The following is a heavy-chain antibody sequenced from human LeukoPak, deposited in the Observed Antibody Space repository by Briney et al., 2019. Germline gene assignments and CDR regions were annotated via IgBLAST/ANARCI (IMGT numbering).Heavy chain of an antibody. CDR1: GGSFSGYY. CDR3: ARTSGYCSSTSCAPLDY. D-gene: IGHD2-2*03. J-gene: IGHJ4*02. Sequence: PSETLSLTCAVYGGSFSGYYWSWIRQPPGKGLEWIGEINHSGSTNYNPSLKSRVTISVDTSKNQFSLKLSSVTAADTAVYYCARTSGYCSSTSCAPLDYWGQGTLVTVSS. CDR2: INHSGST. V-gene: IGHV4-34*01.